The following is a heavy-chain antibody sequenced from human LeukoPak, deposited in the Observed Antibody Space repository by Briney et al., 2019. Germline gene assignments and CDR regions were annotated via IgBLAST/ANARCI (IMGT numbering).Heavy chain of an antibody. CDR2: IYYSGST. Sequence: SETLSLTCTVSGGSISSYYWSWIRQPPGKGLEWIEYIYYSGSTNYNPSLKSRVTMSLDTSKNQFSLRLSSVTAADTAVYYCAETHSIDWYSRFDPWGQGTLVTVSS. V-gene: IGHV4-59*01. CDR3: AETHSIDWYSRFDP. CDR1: GGSISSYY. D-gene: IGHD3-9*01. J-gene: IGHJ5*02.